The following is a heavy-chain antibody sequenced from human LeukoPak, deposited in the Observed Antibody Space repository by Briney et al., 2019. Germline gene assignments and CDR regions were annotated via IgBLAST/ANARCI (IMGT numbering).Heavy chain of an antibody. V-gene: IGHV4-4*09. CDR3: ARHKWELDSFAY. D-gene: IGHD1-26*01. CDR1: GGSISSYY. J-gene: IGHJ4*02. Sequence: SETLSLTCTVSGGSISSYYWSWIRQPPGKGLEWIGYIYTSGSTNYNPSLKSRVTISVDTSKNQFSLKLSSVTAADTAVYYCARHKWELDSFAYWGQGTLVTVSS. CDR2: IYTSGST.